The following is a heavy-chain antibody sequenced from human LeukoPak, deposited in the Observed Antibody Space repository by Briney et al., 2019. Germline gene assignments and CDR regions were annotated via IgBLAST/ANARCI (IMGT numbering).Heavy chain of an antibody. D-gene: IGHD3-16*01. CDR3: ARVHSPLWYFDY. CDR2: IIPILGIA. V-gene: IGHV1-69*04. Sequence: GASVNVSCKASGGTFSSYAISWVRQAPGQGLEWMGRIIPILGIANYAQKFQGRVTITADKSTSTAYMELSSLRSEDTAVYYCARVHSPLWYFDYWGQGTLVTVSS. J-gene: IGHJ4*02. CDR1: GGTFSSYA.